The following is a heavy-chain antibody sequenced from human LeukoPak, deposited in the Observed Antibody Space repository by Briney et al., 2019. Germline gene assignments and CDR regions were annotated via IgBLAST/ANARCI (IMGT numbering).Heavy chain of an antibody. CDR2: IIPIFGTA. CDR1: GGTFSSYA. Sequence: ASVKVSCKASGGTFSSYAISWVRQAPGQGLEWMGGIIPIFGTANYAQKFQGRVTITADESTSTAYMELRSLRSDDTAVYYCARDYDSSGFWEEWGQGTLVTVSS. J-gene: IGHJ4*02. CDR3: ARDYDSSGFWEE. V-gene: IGHV1-69*13. D-gene: IGHD3-22*01.